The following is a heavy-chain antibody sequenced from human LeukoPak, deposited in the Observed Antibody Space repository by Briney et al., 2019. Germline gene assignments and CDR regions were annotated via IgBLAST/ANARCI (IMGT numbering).Heavy chain of an antibody. J-gene: IGHJ4*02. CDR2: ISYDGSDK. CDR1: GFTFSSSA. Sequence: GGSLRLSCAASGFTFSSSAMSWVRQAPGKGLEWVAVISYDGSDKYYADSVKGRFTISRDNSKNTLYLQMNSLRAEDTAVYYCARGSLWGQGTLVTVSS. CDR3: ARGSL. V-gene: IGHV3-30*03.